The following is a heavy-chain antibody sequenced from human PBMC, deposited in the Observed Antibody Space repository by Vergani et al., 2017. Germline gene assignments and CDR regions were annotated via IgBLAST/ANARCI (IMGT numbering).Heavy chain of an antibody. CDR2: INWNGVK. Sequence: QITLKESGPTLVKPTQTLTLTCTFSGFSLSTSGVGVGWIRQSPGEALQWLALINWNGVKFYSPSLRSGLTITKDTSKNQVVLKVTNMDPVDTATYFCASHVFGYSYTWYREMDYPYYGLNVWGQGTTVTVSS. CDR1: GFSLSTSGVG. V-gene: IGHV2-5*01. J-gene: IGHJ6*02. CDR3: ASHVFGYSYTWYREMDYPYYGLNV. D-gene: IGHD5-18*01.